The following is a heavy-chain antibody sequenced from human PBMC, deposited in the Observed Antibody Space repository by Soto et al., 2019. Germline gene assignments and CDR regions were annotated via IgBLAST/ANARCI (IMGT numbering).Heavy chain of an antibody. J-gene: IGHJ3*02. D-gene: IGHD2-15*01. CDR3: ATQDIVVVVAAEHAFDI. CDR1: GGTFSSYA. Sequence: GASVKVSCKASGGTFSSYAISWVRQAPGQGLEWMGGIIPIFGTANYSQKFQGRVTITAVESTSTAYMELSSLRSEDTAVYYCATQDIVVVVAAEHAFDIWGQGTMVTVSS. V-gene: IGHV1-69*13. CDR2: IIPIFGTA.